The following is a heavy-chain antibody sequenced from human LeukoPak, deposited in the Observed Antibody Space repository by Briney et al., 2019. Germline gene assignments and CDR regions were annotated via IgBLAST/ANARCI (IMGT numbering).Heavy chain of an antibody. CDR2: VNLQGNT. CDR3: AREGGPYRPLDY. Sequence: SETLSLTCGVSGGSITNTNYWTWVRPPPGKGLEWIGEVNLQGNTNYNPSLMGRVAISVDTSENHISLQLTSVTAADTAVYYCAREGGPYRPLDYSGQGTLVTVSS. J-gene: IGHJ4*02. V-gene: IGHV4-4*02. CDR1: GGSITNTNY.